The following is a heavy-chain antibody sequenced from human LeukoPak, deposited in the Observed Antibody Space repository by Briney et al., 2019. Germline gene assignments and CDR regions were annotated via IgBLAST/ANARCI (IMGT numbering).Heavy chain of an antibody. J-gene: IGHJ4*02. V-gene: IGHV1-69*01. D-gene: IGHD3-9*01. CDR2: IIPVFGTA. Sequence: SVKVSCKASGGTFSSYAISWVRQAPGQGLEWMGGIIPVFGTANYAQKFQGRVTITADESTSTAYMELSSLRSEDTAVYYCARGDIANYDNLTGCFDYWGQGTLVTVSS. CDR3: ARGDIANYDNLTGCFDY. CDR1: GGTFSSYA.